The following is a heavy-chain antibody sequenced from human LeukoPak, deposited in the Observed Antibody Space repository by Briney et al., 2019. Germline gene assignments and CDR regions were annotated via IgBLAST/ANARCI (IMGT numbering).Heavy chain of an antibody. D-gene: IGHD3-10*01. Sequence: PGRSLRLSCAASGFTFSSYAMHWVRQAPGKGLEWVAVISYDGSNKYYADSVKGRFTISRDNSKNTLYLQMNSLRAEDTAVYYCASLWPTFFDYWGQGTLVTVSS. CDR1: GFTFSSYA. CDR3: ASLWPTFFDY. CDR2: ISYDGSNK. J-gene: IGHJ4*02. V-gene: IGHV3-30-3*01.